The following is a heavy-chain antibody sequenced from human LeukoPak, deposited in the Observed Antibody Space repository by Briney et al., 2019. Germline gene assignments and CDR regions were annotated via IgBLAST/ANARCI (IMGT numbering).Heavy chain of an antibody. CDR3: AGVIGYYGSGSYLWFDP. V-gene: IGHV4-4*02. CDR2: IYHSGST. J-gene: IGHJ5*02. CDR1: GGSISSSNW. D-gene: IGHD3-10*01. Sequence: ASETLSLTCAVSGGSISSSNWWSWVRQPPGKGLEWIGEIYHSGSTNYNPSLKRRVTISVDKSKNQFSLKLSSVTAADTAVYYCAGVIGYYGSGSYLWFDPWGQGTLVTVSS.